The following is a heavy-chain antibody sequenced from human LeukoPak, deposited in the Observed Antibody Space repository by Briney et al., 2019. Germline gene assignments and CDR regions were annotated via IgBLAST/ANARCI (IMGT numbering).Heavy chain of an antibody. CDR1: RFTFSSFA. CDR3: ARDTYRQWLTQGGYFQH. Sequence: SGRSLRLSCAASRFTFSSFAMHWVRQAPGKGLEWVAVISYDGSNKYYADSVKGRFTISRDNSKNTLYLQMNSLRDDDTAVYYCARDTYRQWLTQGGYFQHWGQGTLVTVSS. CDR2: ISYDGSNK. J-gene: IGHJ1*01. D-gene: IGHD6-19*01. V-gene: IGHV3-30*04.